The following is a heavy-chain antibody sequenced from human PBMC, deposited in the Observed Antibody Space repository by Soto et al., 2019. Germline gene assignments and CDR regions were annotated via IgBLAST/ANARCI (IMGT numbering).Heavy chain of an antibody. J-gene: IGHJ5*01. CDR3: AHRQEAAPGPVNWFDS. D-gene: IGHD6-13*01. V-gene: IGHV2-5*02. CDR2: IYWDDDK. CDR1: GFSLSTSGVG. Sequence: SGPTLVNPTQTLTLTCTFSGFSLSTSGVGVGWIRQPPGKALEWLALIYWDDDKRYSPSLKSRLTITKDTSKNQVVLTMTNMDPVDTATYYCAHRQEAAPGPVNWFDSRGQGTLVTVSS.